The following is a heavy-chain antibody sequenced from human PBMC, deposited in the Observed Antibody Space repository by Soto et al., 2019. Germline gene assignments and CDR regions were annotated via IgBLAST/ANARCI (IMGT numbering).Heavy chain of an antibody. D-gene: IGHD6-13*01. Sequence: GXSVKDSCKASGGTFSSYAISWGRQAPVQGLEWMGGIIPIFGTANYAQKFQGRVTITADESTSTAYMELSSLRSEDTAVYYCAREVEVAAVYYGMDVWGQGTTVTVSS. V-gene: IGHV1-69*01. CDR2: IIPIFGTA. CDR3: AREVEVAAVYYGMDV. CDR1: GGTFSSYA. J-gene: IGHJ6*02.